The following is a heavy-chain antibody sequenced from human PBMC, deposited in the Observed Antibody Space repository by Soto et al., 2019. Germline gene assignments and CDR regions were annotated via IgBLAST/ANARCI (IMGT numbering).Heavy chain of an antibody. CDR1: GFTFSDNW. D-gene: IGHD3-3*01. V-gene: IGHV3-74*01. J-gene: IGHJ3*02. CDR2: INSDGSST. Sequence: EVQLVESGGGLVQPGGSLRLSCAASGFTFSDNWMYWVRQAPGKGLVWISRINSDGSSTRYADSVKGRFTISRDNAKNTLYLQMNSLRVEDTAVYYCARWDFDSWYAFDIWGQGTMVTVSS. CDR3: ARWDFDSWYAFDI.